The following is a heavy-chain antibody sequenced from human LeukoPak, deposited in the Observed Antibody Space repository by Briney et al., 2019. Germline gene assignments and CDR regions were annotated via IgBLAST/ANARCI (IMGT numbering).Heavy chain of an antibody. D-gene: IGHD2-21*01. Sequence: ASVKVSCKASGGTFSSYAISWVRQAPGQGLEWMGGIIPILGIANYAQKFQGRVTITADKSTSTAYMELSSLRSEDTAVYYCARDLRFIPNNWFDPWGQGTLVTVSS. V-gene: IGHV1-69*10. CDR1: GGTFSSYA. CDR3: ARDLRFIPNNWFDP. CDR2: IIPILGIA. J-gene: IGHJ5*02.